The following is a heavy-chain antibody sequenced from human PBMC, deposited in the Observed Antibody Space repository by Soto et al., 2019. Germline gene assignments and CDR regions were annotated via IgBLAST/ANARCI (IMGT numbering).Heavy chain of an antibody. Sequence: GASVKVSCKASGYTFTDYATHWLRQAPGQRPEWMGWITAYNGNTKYSQKFQGRVTINRDTSASTVYMELSSLTSDDTAVYYCARGFSSGWGGWSDPWGQGTLVTVSS. V-gene: IGHV1-3*01. CDR2: ITAYNGNT. D-gene: IGHD6-19*01. CDR3: ARGFSSGWGGWSDP. CDR1: GYTFTDYA. J-gene: IGHJ5*02.